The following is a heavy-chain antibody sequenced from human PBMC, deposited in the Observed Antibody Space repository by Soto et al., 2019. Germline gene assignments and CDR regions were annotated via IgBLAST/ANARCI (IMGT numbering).Heavy chain of an antibody. CDR1: GYSFTSYW. J-gene: IGHJ5*02. D-gene: IGHD3-22*01. Sequence: GESLKISCKCSGYSFTSYWIGLVRQMPGKGLEWMGIIYPGDSDTRYSPSFQGQVTISADKSISTAYLQWSSLKASDTAMYYCARQKVSYDSTAFDPWGQGTLVTVSS. CDR2: IYPGDSDT. V-gene: IGHV5-51*01. CDR3: ARQKVSYDSTAFDP.